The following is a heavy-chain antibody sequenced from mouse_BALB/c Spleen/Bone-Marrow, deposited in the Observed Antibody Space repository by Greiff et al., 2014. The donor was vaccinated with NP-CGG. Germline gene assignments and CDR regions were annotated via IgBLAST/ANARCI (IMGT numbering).Heavy chain of an antibody. Sequence: VQLQQSGAELVKPGASVKLSCSASGFNIKDTYMHWVKQRPEQGLEWIGRIDPANGNTKYDPKFQDKATMTADTSSNTVDLQLSSLTFEDTAVYYCARQEFAIYWYFDVWGAGTTVTVSS. CDR3: ARQEFAIYWYFDV. V-gene: IGHV14-3*02. J-gene: IGHJ1*01. D-gene: IGHD1-3*01. CDR2: IDPANGNT. CDR1: GFNIKDTY.